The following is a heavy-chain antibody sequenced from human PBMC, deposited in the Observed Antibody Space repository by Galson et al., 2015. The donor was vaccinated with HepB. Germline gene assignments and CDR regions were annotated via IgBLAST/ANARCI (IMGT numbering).Heavy chain of an antibody. J-gene: IGHJ3*02. CDR3: AKRAGYCSGGSCYDMAFDI. D-gene: IGHD2-15*01. CDR2: ISGSGGST. V-gene: IGHV3-23*01. Sequence: SLRLSCAASGFTFSSYAMSWVRQAPGKGLEWVSAISGSGGSTYYADSVKGRFTISRDNSKNTLYLQMNSLRAEDTAVYYCAKRAGYCSGGSCYDMAFDIWGQGTMVTVSS. CDR1: GFTFSSYA.